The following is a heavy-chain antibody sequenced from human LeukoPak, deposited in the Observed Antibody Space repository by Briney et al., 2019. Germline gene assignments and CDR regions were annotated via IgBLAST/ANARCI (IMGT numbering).Heavy chain of an antibody. CDR1: GYTFTSYY. D-gene: IGHD6-13*01. Sequence: ASVKVSCKASGYTFTSYYMHWVRQAPGQGLEWMGIINPSGGSTSYAQKFQGRVTITADESTSTAYMELSSLRSEDTAVYYCARMARIAAAGHHPLNYWGQGTLVTVSS. J-gene: IGHJ4*02. CDR2: INPSGGST. CDR3: ARMARIAAAGHHPLNY. V-gene: IGHV1-46*01.